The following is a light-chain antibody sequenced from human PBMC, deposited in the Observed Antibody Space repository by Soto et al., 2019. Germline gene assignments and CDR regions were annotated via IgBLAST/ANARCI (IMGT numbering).Light chain of an antibody. CDR3: QQYGSSPPVT. CDR2: GAS. J-gene: IGKJ4*01. V-gene: IGKV3-20*01. Sequence: IVFTQSPGTLSLSPGERATLSCRSSQSVSSSYLAWYQQKPGQPPRLLIYGASSRATGVPDRFSGSGSGTDFTLTISRLEPEDFAVYYCQQYGSSPPVTFGGGTKVDIK. CDR1: QSVSSSY.